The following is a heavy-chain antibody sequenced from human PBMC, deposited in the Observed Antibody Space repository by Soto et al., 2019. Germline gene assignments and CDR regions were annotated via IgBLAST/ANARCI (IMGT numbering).Heavy chain of an antibody. V-gene: IGHV4-61*01. CDR2: IYYSWST. J-gene: IGHJ4*02. Sequence: SETLSLTCTVSGGSVSSGSYYWSWIRQPPGKGLEWIGYIYYSWSTNYNPSLKSRVTISVDTSKNQFSLKLSSVTAADTAVYCCARVSKDGDHEYWGQGTLVTVSS. CDR1: GGSVSSGSYY. D-gene: IGHD4-17*01. CDR3: ARVSKDGDHEY.